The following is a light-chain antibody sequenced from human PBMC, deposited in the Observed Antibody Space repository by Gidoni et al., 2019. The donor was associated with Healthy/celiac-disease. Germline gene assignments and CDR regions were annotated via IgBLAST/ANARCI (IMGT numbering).Light chain of an antibody. Sequence: IVLTQSPATLSLSPGERATLSCRASQGVSSYLAWYQQKPGQAPRLLIYDASNRATGIPARFSGSGPGTDVTLTISSLETEDFAVYYCQQRSNWHTFGQGTKVEIK. J-gene: IGKJ1*01. CDR2: DAS. V-gene: IGKV3D-11*01. CDR3: QQRSNWHT. CDR1: QGVSSY.